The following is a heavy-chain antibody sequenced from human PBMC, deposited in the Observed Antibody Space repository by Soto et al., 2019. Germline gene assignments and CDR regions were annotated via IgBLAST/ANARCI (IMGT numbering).Heavy chain of an antibody. Sequence: PGGSLRLSCVTSGFNFEEYAMHWVRQAPGKGLEWVSGISRDRGRVGYANSVKGRFTLSRDDAKRSLYLEMDSLRGEDTALYYCTRSDTSGYYDYDYGMDVWVQGTTVTVSS. CDR1: GFNFEEYA. D-gene: IGHD3-22*01. CDR3: TRSDTSGYYDYDYGMDV. J-gene: IGHJ6*02. V-gene: IGHV3-9*01. CDR2: ISRDRGRV.